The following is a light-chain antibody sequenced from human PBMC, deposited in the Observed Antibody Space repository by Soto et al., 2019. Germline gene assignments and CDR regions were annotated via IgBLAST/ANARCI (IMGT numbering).Light chain of an antibody. CDR2: DAS. Sequence: LTQSPSTLSGSVGDSATLSCRASQSVSSYLAWYQQKPGQAXRLLIYDASNRAAGIPARFSGSGSGTEFTLPISSLEPEDFAAYYCQQRSNWPLITFGQGTRLEIK. CDR3: QQRSNWPLIT. J-gene: IGKJ5*01. CDR1: QSVSSY. V-gene: IGKV3-11*01.